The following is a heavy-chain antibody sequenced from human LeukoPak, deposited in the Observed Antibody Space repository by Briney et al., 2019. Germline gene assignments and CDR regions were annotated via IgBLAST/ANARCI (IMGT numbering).Heavy chain of an antibody. CDR3: ARVPGPYYASGFGY. CDR1: GYTFTSYA. CDR2: INTNTGNP. Sequence: ASVKVSCKASGYTFTSYAVNWVRQAPGQGLEWMGWINTNTGNPTYAQGFTGRFVFSLDTSVSTAYLQISSLKAEDTAVYYCARVPGPYYASGFGYWGQGTLVTVSS. D-gene: IGHD3-16*01. J-gene: IGHJ4*02. V-gene: IGHV7-4-1*02.